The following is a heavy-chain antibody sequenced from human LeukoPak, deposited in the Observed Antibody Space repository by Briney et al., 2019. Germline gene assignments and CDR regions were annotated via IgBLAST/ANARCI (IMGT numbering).Heavy chain of an antibody. J-gene: IGHJ6*03. CDR3: ARDGERIAAAGIGQILLLLKVRYFYYYMDV. V-gene: IGHV3-30*04. Sequence: PGRSLRLSCAASGFTFSSYAMHWVRQAPGKGLEWVAVISYDGSNKYYADSVKGRFTISRDNSKNTLYLQMNSLRAEDTAVYYCARDGERIAAAGIGQILLLLKVRYFYYYMDVWGKGTTVTVSS. D-gene: IGHD6-13*01. CDR1: GFTFSSYA. CDR2: ISYDGSNK.